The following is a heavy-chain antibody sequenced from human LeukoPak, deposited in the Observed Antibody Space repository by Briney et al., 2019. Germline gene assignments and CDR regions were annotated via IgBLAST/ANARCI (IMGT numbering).Heavy chain of an antibody. CDR3: TREYSSGWYDY. V-gene: IGHV3-7*03. D-gene: IGHD6-19*01. J-gene: IGHJ4*02. CDR1: GFTLNTYW. CDR2: MNQDGSTK. Sequence: GSLRLSCVASGFTLNTYWMNWVRQAPGKGLEWVANMNQDGSTKQYVDSVKGRFTISRDNAKNSLHLQMNSLRAEDTAVYYCTREYSSGWYDYWGQGTLVTVSS.